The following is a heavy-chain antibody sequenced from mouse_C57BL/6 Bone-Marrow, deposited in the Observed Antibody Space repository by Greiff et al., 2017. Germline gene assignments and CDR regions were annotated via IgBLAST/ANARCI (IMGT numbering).Heavy chain of an antibody. D-gene: IGHD2-4*01. CDR2: INPNYGTT. V-gene: IGHV1-39*01. CDR3: ASHDYDGGGYCDV. J-gene: IGHJ1*03. Sequence: EVKLQESGPELVKPGASVKISCKASGYSFTDYNMNWVKQSNGKSLEWIGVINPNYGTTSYNQKFKGKATLAVDQSSSTAYMQHNSLTSEDSAVYYCASHDYDGGGYCDVWGTGTTVTVAS. CDR1: GYSFTDYN.